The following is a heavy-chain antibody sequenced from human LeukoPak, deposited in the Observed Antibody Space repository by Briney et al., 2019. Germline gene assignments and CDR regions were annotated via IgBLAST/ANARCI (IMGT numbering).Heavy chain of an antibody. Sequence: GGSLRLSCAASGFSVCSNYMSWVRQAPGKGLEWVSVIYSGGDTYYADSMKGRFTISRDNSKNTLYLQMNSLRAEDTAVYYCAKDLSNLIAYCGGDCYPQHWGQGTLVTVSS. D-gene: IGHD2-21*02. J-gene: IGHJ1*01. CDR2: IYSGGDT. CDR3: AKDLSNLIAYCGGDCYPQH. CDR1: GFSVCSNY. V-gene: IGHV3-53*05.